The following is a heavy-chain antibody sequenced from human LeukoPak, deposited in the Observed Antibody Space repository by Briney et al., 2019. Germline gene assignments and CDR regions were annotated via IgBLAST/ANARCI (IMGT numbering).Heavy chain of an antibody. CDR1: GFTFDDYG. D-gene: IGHD3-16*01. J-gene: IGHJ6*02. Sequence: PGGSLRLSCAASGFTFDDYGMHWVRQAPGKGLEWVSGISWNSDSVGYADSVKGRFTISRDNAENSLYLQMNSLRAEDTAFYYCARAGGSRYYYAMDVWGQGTTVIVSS. CDR2: ISWNSDSV. V-gene: IGHV3-9*01. CDR3: ARAGGSRYYYAMDV.